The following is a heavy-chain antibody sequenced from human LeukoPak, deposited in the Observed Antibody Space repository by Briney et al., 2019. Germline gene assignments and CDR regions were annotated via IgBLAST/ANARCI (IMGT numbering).Heavy chain of an antibody. V-gene: IGHV4-39*07. Sequence: SETLSLTCTVSGGSISSSSYYSGWIRQPPGKGLEWIGSIYYSGSTYYNPSLKSRVTISVDTSKTQFSLRLSSVTAADTAVYYCARTHYYYYYMDVWGKGTTVTVS. J-gene: IGHJ6*03. CDR1: GGSISSSSYY. CDR3: ARTHYYYYYMDV. CDR2: IYYSGST.